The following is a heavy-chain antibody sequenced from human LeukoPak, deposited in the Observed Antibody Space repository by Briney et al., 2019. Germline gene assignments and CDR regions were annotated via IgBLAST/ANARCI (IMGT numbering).Heavy chain of an antibody. V-gene: IGHV3-48*03. CDR3: AREHRGWELPTHDAFDT. J-gene: IGHJ3*02. D-gene: IGHD1-26*01. CDR2: ISSSGSTI. CDR1: GFTFSSYE. Sequence: GGSLRLSCAASGFTFSSYEMNWVRQAPGKGLEWVSYISSSGSTIYYADSVKGRFTISRDNAKNSLYLQMNSLRAEDTAVYYCAREHRGWELPTHDAFDTWGQGTMVTVSS.